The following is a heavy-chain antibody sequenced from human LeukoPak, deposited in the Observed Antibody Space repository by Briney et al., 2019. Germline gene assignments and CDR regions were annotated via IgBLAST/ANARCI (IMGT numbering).Heavy chain of an antibody. D-gene: IGHD4-17*01. CDR1: GGSFSGYY. CDR2: INHSGST. V-gene: IGHV4-34*01. Sequence: SETLSLTCAVYGGSFSGYYWSWIRQPPGKGLEWIGEINHSGSTNYNPSLKSRVTILVDTSKNQFSLKLSSVTTADTAVYYCARGHSPVTTKVSYFQHWGQGTLVTVSS. CDR3: ARGHSPVTTKVSYFQH. J-gene: IGHJ1*01.